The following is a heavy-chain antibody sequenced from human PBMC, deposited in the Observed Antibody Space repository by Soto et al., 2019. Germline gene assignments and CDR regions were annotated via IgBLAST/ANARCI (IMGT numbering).Heavy chain of an antibody. J-gene: IGHJ5*01. V-gene: IGHV4-34*01. CDR2: INHSGRV. D-gene: IGHD3-22*01. Sequence: SSTLSLTCAVYGGSFSGHSWTWIRQSPGKGLEWVGDINHSGRVNYSPSLKSRVTISLDTSKNQFSLTLSAVTAADTAMYYCSTRAYDTNGYYRFDPWGQGTMVTLSA. CDR3: STRAYDTNGYYRFDP. CDR1: GGSFSGHS.